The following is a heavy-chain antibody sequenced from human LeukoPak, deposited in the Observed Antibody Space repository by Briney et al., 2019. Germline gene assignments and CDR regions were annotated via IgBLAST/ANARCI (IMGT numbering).Heavy chain of an antibody. CDR3: ATSSSSWYCVDY. J-gene: IGHJ4*02. D-gene: IGHD6-13*01. CDR1: GFTFSSYA. CDR2: ISGSGGST. Sequence: SGGSLRLSCAASGFTFSSYAMSWVRQAPGKGLEWVSAISGSGGSTYYADSVKGRLTISRDNSKNTLYLQMNSLRAEDTAVYYCATSSSSWYCVDYWGQGTLVTVSS. V-gene: IGHV3-23*01.